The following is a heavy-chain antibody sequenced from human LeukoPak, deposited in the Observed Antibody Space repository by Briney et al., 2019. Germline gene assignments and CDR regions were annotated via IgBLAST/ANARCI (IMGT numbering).Heavy chain of an antibody. J-gene: IGHJ4*02. CDR2: IYYSGGSI. D-gene: IGHD3-22*01. V-gene: IGHV4-39*01. Sequence: PSETLSLTCTDSGGSISSSGYYWGWLRQPPGKGLEWIGSIYYSGGSIYYNPSLKSRVTISGGTSKNQFSLKMYSVTAADTAVYYCARSWDYYEVDYWGQGTLVTVSS. CDR1: GGSISSSGYY. CDR3: ARSWDYYEVDY.